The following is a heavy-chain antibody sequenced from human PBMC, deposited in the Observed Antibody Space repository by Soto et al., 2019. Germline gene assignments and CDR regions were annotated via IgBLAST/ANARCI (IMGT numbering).Heavy chain of an antibody. D-gene: IGHD3-3*01. CDR1: GGSISSYY. CDR3: ARVNYDFWSGDIAYYYYMEV. J-gene: IGHJ6*03. V-gene: IGHV4-59*08. Sequence: SETLSLTCTVSGGSISSYYWSWIRQPPGKGLEWIGYIYYSGSTNYNPSLKSRVTISVDTSKNQFSLKLSSVTAADTAVYYCARVNYDFWSGDIAYYYYMEVWGKGTTVTVSS. CDR2: IYYSGST.